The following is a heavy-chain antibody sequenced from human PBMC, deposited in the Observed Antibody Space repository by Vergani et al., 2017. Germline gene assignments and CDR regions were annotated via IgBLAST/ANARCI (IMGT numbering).Heavy chain of an antibody. CDR1: GGSISSGGYY. V-gene: IGHV4-31*03. D-gene: IGHD3-10*01. Sequence: QVQLQESGPGLVKPSQTLSLTCTVSGGSISSGGYYWSWIRQHPGKGLEWIGYIYYSGSTYYNPSLKSRVTISVDTSKNQFSLKLSSVTDADTAVYYCARGNYGSGSYFDYFDYWGQGTLVTVSS. CDR3: ARGNYGSGSYFDYFDY. J-gene: IGHJ4*02. CDR2: IYYSGST.